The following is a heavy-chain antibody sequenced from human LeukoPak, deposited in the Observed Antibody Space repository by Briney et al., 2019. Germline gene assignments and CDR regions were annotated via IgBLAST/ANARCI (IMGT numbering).Heavy chain of an antibody. CDR3: ARELRFLEWYRNDDAFGI. V-gene: IGHV1-8*01. CDR2: MNPNSGNT. CDR1: GYTFTSYD. J-gene: IGHJ3*02. D-gene: IGHD3-3*01. Sequence: ASVKVSCKASGYTFTSYDINWVRQAAGQGLEWMGWMNPNSGNTGYARKFQGRVTMTRNTSISTAYMELSSLRSEDTAVYYCARELRFLEWYRNDDAFGIWGQGTMVTVSS.